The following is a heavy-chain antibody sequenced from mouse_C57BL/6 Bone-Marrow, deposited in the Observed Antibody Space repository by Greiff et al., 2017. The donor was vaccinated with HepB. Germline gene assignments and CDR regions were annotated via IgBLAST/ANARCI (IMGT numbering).Heavy chain of an antibody. CDR2: ISYDGSN. V-gene: IGHV3-6*01. D-gene: IGHD4-1*01. J-gene: IGHJ2*01. Sequence: DVQLQESGPGLVKPSQSLSLTCSVTGYSITSGYYWNWIRQFPGNKLEWMGYISYDGSNNYNPSLKNRISITRDTSKNQFFLKLNSVTTEDTATYYCARELGRLGFDYWGQGTTLTVSS. CDR1: GYSITSGYY. CDR3: ARELGRLGFDY.